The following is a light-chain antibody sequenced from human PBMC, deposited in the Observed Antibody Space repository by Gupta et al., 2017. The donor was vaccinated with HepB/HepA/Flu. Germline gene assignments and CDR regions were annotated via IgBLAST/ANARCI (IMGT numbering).Light chain of an antibody. V-gene: IGKV3-20*01. J-gene: IGKJ1*01. CDR2: GAS. Sequence: ENVLTQFPGTLSLSQGERASLSCRASHSLSSNYLAWYQHKPGQAPRLLIYGASSRAPGIPERFSGSGSATDFSLTISRLEPEDSAVYFCQHENNSPRTFGQGTKVEIK. CDR1: HSLSSNY. CDR3: QHENNSPRT.